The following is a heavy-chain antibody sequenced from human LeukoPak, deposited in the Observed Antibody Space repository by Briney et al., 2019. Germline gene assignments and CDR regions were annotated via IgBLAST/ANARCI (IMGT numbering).Heavy chain of an antibody. CDR2: ITSSSGYI. D-gene: IGHD6-19*01. V-gene: IGHV3-21*01. Sequence: GGSLRLSCAASGFTFSSYWMHWVRQAPGKGLEWVSSITSSSGYIYYADSVKGRFTISRDNAKNSLYLQMNSLRAEDTAVYYCARDPGSLAVAYGYFQHWGQGTLVTVSS. CDR1: GFTFSSYW. CDR3: ARDPGSLAVAYGYFQH. J-gene: IGHJ1*01.